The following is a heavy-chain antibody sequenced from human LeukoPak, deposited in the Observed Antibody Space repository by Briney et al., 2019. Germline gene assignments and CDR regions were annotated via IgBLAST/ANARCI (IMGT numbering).Heavy chain of an antibody. Sequence: SETLSLTCTVSGGSISSGDYYWSWIRQPPGKGLEWIGYIYYSGSTYYNPSLKSRVTISVDTSKNQFSPKLSSVTAADTAVYYCARVGFIVGAKGLNWFDPWGQGTLVTVSS. CDR2: IYYSGST. J-gene: IGHJ5*02. CDR1: GGSISSGDYY. D-gene: IGHD1-26*01. V-gene: IGHV4-30-4*01. CDR3: ARVGFIVGAKGLNWFDP.